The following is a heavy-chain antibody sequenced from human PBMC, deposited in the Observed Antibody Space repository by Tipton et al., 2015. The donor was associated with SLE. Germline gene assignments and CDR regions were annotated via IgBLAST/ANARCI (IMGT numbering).Heavy chain of an antibody. CDR3: AKANRGSYQGWFDP. Sequence: SLRLSCAASGFTFDDYAMHWVRQAPGKGLAWVSGISWNSGSIGYADSVKGRFTISRDNAKNSLYLQMNSLRAEDTALYYCAKANRGSYQGWFDPRGQGTLVTVSS. CDR2: ISWNSGSI. J-gene: IGHJ5*02. D-gene: IGHD1-26*01. CDR1: GFTFDDYA. V-gene: IGHV3-9*01.